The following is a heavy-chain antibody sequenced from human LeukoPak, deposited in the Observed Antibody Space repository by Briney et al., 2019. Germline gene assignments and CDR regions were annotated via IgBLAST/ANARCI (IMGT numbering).Heavy chain of an antibody. V-gene: IGHV1-2*02. CDR3: SRDRGLSAFDI. J-gene: IGHJ3*02. CDR2: VNPNSGGT. CDR1: GYTFTGNY. Sequence: ASGKVSRKASGYTFTGNYMRLVWHAPGQGLELLGWVNPNSGGTNSAQKVQGRVTITMATAISTAYMELSRLSSDVKAVDDCSRDRGLSAFDIWGQGTMVTVSS.